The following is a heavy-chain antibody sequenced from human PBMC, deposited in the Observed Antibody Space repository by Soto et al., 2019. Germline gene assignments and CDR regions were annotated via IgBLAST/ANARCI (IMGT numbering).Heavy chain of an antibody. J-gene: IGHJ4*02. V-gene: IGHV4-59*01. CDR2: IYYSGST. D-gene: IGHD3-22*01. CDR1: GGSISSYY. Sequence: SETLSLTCTVSGGSISSYYWSWIRQPPGKGLEWIGYIYYSGSTNYNPSLKSRVTISVDTSKNQFSLKLSSVTAADTAVYYCARDRSWDDSSGYYYGYWGQGTLVIVSS. CDR3: ARDRSWDDSSGYYYGY.